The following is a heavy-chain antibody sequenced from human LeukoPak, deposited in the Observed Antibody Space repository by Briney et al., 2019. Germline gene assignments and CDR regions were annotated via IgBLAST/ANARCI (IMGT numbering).Heavy chain of an antibody. D-gene: IGHD2-15*01. CDR3: ARRRCIGGSCYFDY. J-gene: IGHJ4*02. V-gene: IGHV4-31*03. CDR2: IYYSGST. Sequence: SETLSLTCTVSGGSISSGGYYWSWIRQHPGKGLEWIGYIYYSGSTYYNPSLKSRVTISVDTSKNQFSLKLSSVTAAGTAVYYCARRRCIGGSCYFDYWGQGTLVTVSS. CDR1: GGSISSGGYY.